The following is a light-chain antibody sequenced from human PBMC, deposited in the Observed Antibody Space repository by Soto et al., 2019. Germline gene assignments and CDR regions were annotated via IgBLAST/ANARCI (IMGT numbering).Light chain of an antibody. J-gene: IGLJ2*01. CDR3: CSYAGSHVI. V-gene: IGLV2-8*01. CDR2: DVT. Sequence: QSVLTQPPSASGSLGQSVTISCTGTRSDIGGYNYVSWYLQYPGKAPKLMIYDVTKRPSGVPDRFSGSKSGNTASLVISGLQAEDEAGYFCCSYAGSHVIFGGGTKLTVL. CDR1: RSDIGGYNY.